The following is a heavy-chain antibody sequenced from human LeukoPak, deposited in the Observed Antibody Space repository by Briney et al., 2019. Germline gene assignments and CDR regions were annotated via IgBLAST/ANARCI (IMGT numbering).Heavy chain of an antibody. CDR3: ARERGSGPRKGAFDI. CDR1: GYTFTGYY. J-gene: IGHJ3*02. Sequence: GASVKVSCKASGYTFTGYYMHWVRQAPGQGLEWMGWINPNSGGTNYAQKFQGRVTMTRDTSISTAYMELSRLRSDDTAVYYCARERGSGPRKGAFDIWGQGTMVTVSS. V-gene: IGHV1-2*02. D-gene: IGHD3-10*01. CDR2: INPNSGGT.